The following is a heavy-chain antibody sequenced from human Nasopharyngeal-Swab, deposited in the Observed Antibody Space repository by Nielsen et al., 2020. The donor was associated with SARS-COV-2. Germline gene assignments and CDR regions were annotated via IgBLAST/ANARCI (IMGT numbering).Heavy chain of an antibody. V-gene: IGHV4-31*03. J-gene: IGHJ3*02. D-gene: IGHD3-22*01. CDR2: IYYSGST. Sequence: SETLSLTCTVSGGSISSGGYYWSRIRQHPGKGLEWIGYIYYSGSTYYNPSLKSRVTISVDTSKNQFSLKLSSVTAADTAVYYCARATITMIVVVDAFDIWGQGTMVTASS. CDR1: GGSISSGGYY. CDR3: ARATITMIVVVDAFDI.